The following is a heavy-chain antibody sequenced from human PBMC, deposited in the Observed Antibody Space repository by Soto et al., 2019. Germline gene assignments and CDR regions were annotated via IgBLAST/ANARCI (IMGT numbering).Heavy chain of an antibody. D-gene: IGHD6-13*01. J-gene: IGHJ4*02. CDR1: GYTFTSYG. V-gene: IGHV1-18*01. CDR3: ARDLAAGNCDY. Sequence: QGRLVQSGAEVKKPGASVKFSCKASGYTFTSYGISWVRQAPGQGLEWMGWISAYNGNTNYAQKLQGRVTMTTDTATSTADMELRSVRSADTAVYYCARDLAAGNCDYWGQGTLVTVSS. CDR2: ISAYNGNT.